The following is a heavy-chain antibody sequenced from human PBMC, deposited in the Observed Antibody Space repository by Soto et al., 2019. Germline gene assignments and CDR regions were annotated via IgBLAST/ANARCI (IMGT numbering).Heavy chain of an antibody. V-gene: IGHV1-69*05. CDR1: EGTFKNYA. CDR3: ARVLEGSSWNAIDF. CDR2: IIPIFGTP. D-gene: IGHD6-13*01. Sequence: ASVKVSCKASEGTFKNYAISWIRQAPGHGLEWMGGIIPIFGTPNYAQKFQGRVTISTDKTTTTAYMDLTSLISDDTAVYYCARVLEGSSWNAIDFWGPGTLVTVSS. J-gene: IGHJ4*02.